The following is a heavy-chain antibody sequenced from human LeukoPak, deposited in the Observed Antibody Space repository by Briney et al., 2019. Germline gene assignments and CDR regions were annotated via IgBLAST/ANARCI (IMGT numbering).Heavy chain of an antibody. CDR2: IYYSGST. V-gene: IGHV4-39*07. CDR1: GGSISSSSYY. J-gene: IGHJ5*02. Sequence: SETLSLTCTVSGGSISSSSYYWGWIRQPPGKGLEWIGSIYYSGSTYYNPSLKSRVTISVDTSKNQFSLKLSSVTAADTAVYYCARVGRYFDWRGGWFDPWGQGTLVTVSS. CDR3: ARVGRYFDWRGGWFDP. D-gene: IGHD3-9*01.